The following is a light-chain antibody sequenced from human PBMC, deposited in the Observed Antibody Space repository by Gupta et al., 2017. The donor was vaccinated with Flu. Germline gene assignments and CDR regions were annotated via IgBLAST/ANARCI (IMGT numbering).Light chain of an antibody. Sequence: QSVLTQPPSVSGPPGQRGPIACTGSSSNIGAGYDVHWYQQLPGTAPKLLIYGNSNRPSGVPDRFSGSKSGTSASLAITGLQAEDEADYYCQSYDSSLSGSVFGGGTKLTVL. J-gene: IGLJ3*02. CDR1: SSNIGAGYD. CDR2: GNS. V-gene: IGLV1-40*01. CDR3: QSYDSSLSGSV.